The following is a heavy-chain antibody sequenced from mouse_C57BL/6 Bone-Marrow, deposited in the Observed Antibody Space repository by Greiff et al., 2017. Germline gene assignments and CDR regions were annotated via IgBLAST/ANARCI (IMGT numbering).Heavy chain of an antibody. V-gene: IGHV1-62-2*01. CDR3: ERAEDRRATVVGAMDY. CDR1: GYTFTEYT. J-gene: IGHJ4*01. Sequence: VQLVESGAELVKPGASVKLSCKASGYTFTEYTIHWVKQRSGQGLEWIGWFYPGSGSIKYNEKFKDKATLTADKSSSTVYMELSRLTSEDSEVYFGERAEDRRATVVGAMDYWGQGTSLTVSS. CDR2: FYPGSGSI. D-gene: IGHD1-1*01.